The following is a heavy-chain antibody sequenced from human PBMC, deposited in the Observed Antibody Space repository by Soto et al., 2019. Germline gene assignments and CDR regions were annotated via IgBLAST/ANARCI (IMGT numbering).Heavy chain of an antibody. CDR3: ARARPGYYPDY. CDR2: ISSSGSTI. Sequence: PGGSLRLSCAASGFTFSSYEMNWVRQAPGKGLEWVSYISSSGSTICYADSVKGRFTISRDNAKNSLYLQMNSLRAEDTAVYYCARARPGYYPDYWGQGTLVTVSS. J-gene: IGHJ4*02. V-gene: IGHV3-48*03. D-gene: IGHD3-3*01. CDR1: GFTFSSYE.